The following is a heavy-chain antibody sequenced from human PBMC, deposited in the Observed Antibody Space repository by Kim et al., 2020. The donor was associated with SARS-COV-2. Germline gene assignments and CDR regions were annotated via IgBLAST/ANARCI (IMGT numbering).Heavy chain of an antibody. Sequence: PSLKSRVTISVDTSKNQFSLKLSSVTAADTAVYYCATPTGPDYYYYGMDVWGQGTTVTVSS. J-gene: IGHJ6*02. V-gene: IGHV4-39*01. D-gene: IGHD4-17*01. CDR3: ATPTGPDYYYYGMDV.